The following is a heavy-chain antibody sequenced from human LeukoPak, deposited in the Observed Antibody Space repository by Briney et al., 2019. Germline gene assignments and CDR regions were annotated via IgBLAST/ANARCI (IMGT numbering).Heavy chain of an antibody. Sequence: GGSLRLSCAASGFMLSSTWMHWVRQAPGRGLVWVSRINSDATSTSYADSVRGRFTTSRDDAKNTMYLQMNSLRAEDTAMYYCVRGSPGYSSSWHAYWGQGTLVTVSS. D-gene: IGHD6-13*01. CDR1: GFMLSSTW. CDR3: VRGSPGYSSSWHAY. CDR2: INSDATST. V-gene: IGHV3-74*01. J-gene: IGHJ4*02.